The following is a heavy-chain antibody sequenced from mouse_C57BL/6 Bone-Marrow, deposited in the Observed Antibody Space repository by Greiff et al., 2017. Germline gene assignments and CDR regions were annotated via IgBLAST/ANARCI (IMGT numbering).Heavy chain of an antibody. Sequence: QVQLQQSGAELVKPGASVKMSCKASGYTFTSYWLTWVKQRPGQGLEWIGDIYPGSGSTNYNEKFKSKATLTVDTSSSTAYMQLSSLTSEDSAVYYCATTDYGDLDYWGQGTTLTVSS. CDR1: GYTFTSYW. CDR2: IYPGSGST. V-gene: IGHV1-55*01. J-gene: IGHJ2*01. CDR3: ATTDYGDLDY. D-gene: IGHD2-4*01.